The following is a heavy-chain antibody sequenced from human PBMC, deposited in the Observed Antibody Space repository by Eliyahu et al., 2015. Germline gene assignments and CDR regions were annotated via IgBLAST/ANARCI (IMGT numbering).Heavy chain of an antibody. Sequence: QVQLVESGGGVVQPGRSLRLSCAXXGFXXXSXAMHWVRQAPGKGLEWVAVISYDGSNKYYADSVKGRFTISRDNSKNTLYLQMNSLRAEDTAVYYCATSDRSSSWAHFDYWGQGTLVTVSS. CDR2: ISYDGSNK. V-gene: IGHV3-30*01. CDR1: GFXXXSXA. J-gene: IGHJ4*02. CDR3: ATSDRSSSWAHFDY. D-gene: IGHD6-13*01.